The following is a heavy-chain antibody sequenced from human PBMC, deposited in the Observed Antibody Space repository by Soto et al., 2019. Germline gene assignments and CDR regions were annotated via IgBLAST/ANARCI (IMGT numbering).Heavy chain of an antibody. CDR2: IYYTGST. CDR3: ARAFDDSSGYYGGLGY. V-gene: IGHV4-30-4*01. D-gene: IGHD3-22*01. CDR1: GGSISSGDYY. Sequence: QVQLQESGPGLVKPSQTLSLTCTVSGGSISSGDYYWSWIHQPPGKGLEWIGYIYYTGSTYYNPSLKSRLTISVDTSKNQLSLKLSSVTAADTAVYYCARAFDDSSGYYGGLGYWGQGTLVTVSS. J-gene: IGHJ4*02.